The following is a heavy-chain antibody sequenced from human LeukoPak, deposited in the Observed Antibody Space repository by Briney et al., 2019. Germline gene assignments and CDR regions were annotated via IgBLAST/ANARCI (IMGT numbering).Heavy chain of an antibody. CDR1: GYTFTGYY. CDR3: ARDTAMVFWFDP. V-gene: IGHV1-2*02. Sequence: ASVKVPCKASGYTFTGYYMHWVRQAPGQGLEWMGWINPNSGGTNYAQKFQGRVTMTRDTSISTAYMELSRLRSDDTAVYYCARDTAMVFWFDPWGQGTLVTVSS. J-gene: IGHJ5*02. D-gene: IGHD5-18*01. CDR2: INPNSGGT.